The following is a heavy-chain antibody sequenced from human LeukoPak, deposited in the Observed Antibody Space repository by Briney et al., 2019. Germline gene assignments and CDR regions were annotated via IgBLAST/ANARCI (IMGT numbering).Heavy chain of an antibody. J-gene: IGHJ5*02. V-gene: IGHV4-34*01. D-gene: IGHD6-13*01. Sequence: SETLSLTCAVYGGSFSGYYWSWIRQPPGKGLEWIGEINHSGSTNYNPSLKSRVTISVDTSKNQFSLKLSSVTAADTAVYYCARDYIAAAGGRVGRWFDPWGQGTLVTVSS. CDR1: GGSFSGYY. CDR3: ARDYIAAAGGRVGRWFDP. CDR2: INHSGST.